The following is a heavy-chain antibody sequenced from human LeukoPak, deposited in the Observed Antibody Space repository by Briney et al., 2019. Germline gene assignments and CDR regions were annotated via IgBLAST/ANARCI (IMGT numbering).Heavy chain of an antibody. CDR3: ARAVAGIDY. CDR2: INPNSGVT. CDR1: GYTFTGYY. J-gene: IGHJ4*02. V-gene: IGHV1-2*02. Sequence: ASVKVSCKASGYTFTGYYMHWVREAPGQGLEWMGWINPNSGVTNYAQNFQGRVTMTRDTSISTGYMELSRLRSDDTALYYCARAVAGIDYWGQGTLVTVSS. D-gene: IGHD6-19*01.